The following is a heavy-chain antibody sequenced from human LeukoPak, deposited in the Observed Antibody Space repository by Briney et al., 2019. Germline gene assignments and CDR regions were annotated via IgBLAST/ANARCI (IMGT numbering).Heavy chain of an antibody. CDR1: GDSISTYY. CDR3: ARDDSGSYHQLGV. J-gene: IGHJ6*02. D-gene: IGHD1-26*01. Sequence: SETLSLTCTVSGDSISTYYWSWIRQPPGKGLEWIGYIYYSGSTFLESRVTISVDTSKNQFSLKLISVTAADTAVYYCARDDSGSYHQLGVWGQGTTVTVSS. V-gene: IGHV4-59*01. CDR2: IYYSGST.